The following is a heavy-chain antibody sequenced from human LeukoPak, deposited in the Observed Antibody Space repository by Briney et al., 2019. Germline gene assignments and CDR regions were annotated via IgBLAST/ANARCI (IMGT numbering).Heavy chain of an antibody. Sequence: SETLSLTCAVYGGSFSGYYWSWIRQPPGKGLEWIGEINHSGSTNYNPSLKSRVTISVDTSKNQFSLKLSSVTAADTAVYYCAGIIAAAGTFDFDYWGQGTLVTVSS. CDR2: INHSGST. D-gene: IGHD6-13*01. J-gene: IGHJ4*02. CDR3: AGIIAAAGTFDFDY. V-gene: IGHV4-34*01. CDR1: GGSFSGYY.